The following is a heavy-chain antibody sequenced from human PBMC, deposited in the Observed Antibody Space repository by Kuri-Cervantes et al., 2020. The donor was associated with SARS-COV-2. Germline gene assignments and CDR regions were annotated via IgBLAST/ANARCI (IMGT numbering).Heavy chain of an antibody. J-gene: IGHJ6*03. V-gene: IGHV1-69*05. CDR1: GDTFTSYY. CDR2: IIPIFGTA. Sequence: SAQVSSKASGDTFTSYYMHWVRQAPRQGLEWMGGIIPIFGTANYAQKFQGRVTITTDESTSTAYMELSSLRSEDTAVYYCARGLVDGYCSSTSCPYYYYYYMDVWGKGTTVTVSS. D-gene: IGHD2-2*01. CDR3: ARGLVDGYCSSTSCPYYYYYYMDV.